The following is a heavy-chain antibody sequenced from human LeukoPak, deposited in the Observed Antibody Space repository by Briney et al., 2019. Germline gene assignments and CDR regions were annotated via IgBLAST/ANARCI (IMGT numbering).Heavy chain of an antibody. D-gene: IGHD4-23*01. J-gene: IGHJ4*02. Sequence: SGTLSLTRTDPGDSISSYYWSWLRQPAGKGLEWIGRIYISGTTIYKPSLKSRVTMSVDTSKNQLSLKLRFVAAADTAVYYCARNSGDFWGQGTLVTVSS. V-gene: IGHV4-4*07. CDR3: ARNSGDF. CDR2: IYISGTT. CDR1: GDSISSYY.